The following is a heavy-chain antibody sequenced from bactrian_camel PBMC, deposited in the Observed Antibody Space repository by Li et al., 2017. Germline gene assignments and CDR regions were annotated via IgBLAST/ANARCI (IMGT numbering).Heavy chain of an antibody. Sequence: HVQLVESGGGLVQPGGSLRLSCATSGFTFTTNYMNWVRQAPGKGLEWVCNIFSDGYSAYYIDSVKGRFTISRDSAKNTLYLQMNNLQTEDTAVYYCAACRVAIRDYNYWGQGTQVTVS. V-gene: IGHV3-2*01. CDR2: IFSDGYSA. D-gene: IGHD1*01. CDR3: AACRVAIRDYNY. J-gene: IGHJ4*01. CDR1: GFTFTTNY.